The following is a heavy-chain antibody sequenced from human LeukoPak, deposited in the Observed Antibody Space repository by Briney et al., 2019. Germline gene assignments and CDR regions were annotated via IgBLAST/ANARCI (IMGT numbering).Heavy chain of an antibody. D-gene: IGHD5-12*01. CDR3: ARVPLWWLTPFDF. Sequence: PSETLSLTCAVSGGSLSPHYWSWIRRPLGKGLEWIGEINNRGTTNYSPSLRGRATISVDTAKNQFSLRLTSVTGANTAIYYVARVPLWWLTPFDFWGQGTLATVSS. J-gene: IGHJ4*02. CDR2: INNRGTT. V-gene: IGHV4-34*01. CDR1: GGSLSPHY.